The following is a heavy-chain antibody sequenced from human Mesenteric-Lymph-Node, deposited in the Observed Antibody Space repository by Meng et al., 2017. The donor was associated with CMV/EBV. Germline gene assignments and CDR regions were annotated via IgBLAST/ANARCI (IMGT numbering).Heavy chain of an antibody. Sequence: VYGGSFNNYYWTWIRQPPGKGLEWIGEINHSGGTNYNPALKSRVTLSIDTSKKQFSLNLSSMTAADTAVYYCARVWGQQQLVAFQHWGPGTLVTVSS. J-gene: IGHJ1*01. V-gene: IGHV4-34*01. CDR2: INHSGGT. D-gene: IGHD6-13*01. CDR3: ARVWGQQQLVAFQH. CDR1: GGSFNNYY.